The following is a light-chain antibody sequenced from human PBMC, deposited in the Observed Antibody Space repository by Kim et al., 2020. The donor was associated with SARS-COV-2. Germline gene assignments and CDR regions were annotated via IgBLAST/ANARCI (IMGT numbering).Light chain of an antibody. CDR1: SSNIGSKP. Sequence: QSALTQPPSASGTPGQRVTISCSGSSSNIGSKPVSWYQQLPGTAPKVLIYRNDQRPSGVPDRFSGSKSGTSASLAISGLQSEDEADYYCAAWDGSLNGRVFGGGTKVTVL. J-gene: IGLJ3*02. V-gene: IGLV1-44*01. CDR3: AAWDGSLNGRV. CDR2: RND.